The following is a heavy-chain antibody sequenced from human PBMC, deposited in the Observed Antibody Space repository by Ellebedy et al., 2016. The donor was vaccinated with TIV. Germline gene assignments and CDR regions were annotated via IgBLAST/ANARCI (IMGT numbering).Heavy chain of an antibody. V-gene: IGHV4-30-4*08. Sequence: SGPTLVKPTETLTLTCTVSGFSLSNARMGVSWIRQPPGKGLEWIGEINHSGSTYYNPSLKSRVTISVDTSKNQFSLKLSSVTAADTAVYYCARIVRKGCPVDYWGQGTLVTVSS. D-gene: IGHD1-26*01. CDR3: ARIVRKGCPVDY. CDR2: INHSGST. CDR1: GFSLSNARMG. J-gene: IGHJ4*02.